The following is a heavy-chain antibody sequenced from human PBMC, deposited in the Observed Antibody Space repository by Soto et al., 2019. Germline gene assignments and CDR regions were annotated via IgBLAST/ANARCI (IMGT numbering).Heavy chain of an antibody. CDR3: ARDLRGYSYGYDAFEI. CDR2: ISYSGST. J-gene: IGHJ3*02. D-gene: IGHD5-18*01. V-gene: IGHV4-59*01. Sequence: PSETLSLTCTVSGGSISNFYWSWIRQPPGKGLEWMGYISYSGSTNYNPSLKSRITISVDRSKNQFSLRLNSVTAADAAVYYCARDLRGYSYGYDAFEIWGQGTMVTVSS. CDR1: GGSISNFY.